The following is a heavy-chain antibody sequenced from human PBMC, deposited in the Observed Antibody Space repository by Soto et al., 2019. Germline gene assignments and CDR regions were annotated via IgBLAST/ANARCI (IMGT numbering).Heavy chain of an antibody. CDR3: AKSYYYDSSGYYSYYFDY. CDR2: ISYDGSSE. CDR1: GFSFSSYG. Sequence: GGSLRLSCAASGFSFSSYGMHWVRQAPGKGLEWVAVISYDGSSEYYADSVKGRFTISRDNSKNTLYLQMNSLRAEDTAVYYCAKSYYYDSSGYYSYYFDYWGQGTLVTVLL. D-gene: IGHD3-22*01. V-gene: IGHV3-30*18. J-gene: IGHJ4*02.